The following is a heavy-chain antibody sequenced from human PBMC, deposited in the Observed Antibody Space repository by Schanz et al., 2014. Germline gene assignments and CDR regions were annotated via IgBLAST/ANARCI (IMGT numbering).Heavy chain of an antibody. V-gene: IGHV3-30*03. J-gene: IGHJ2*01. D-gene: IGHD1-26*01. CDR2: VGDTGTTK. Sequence: QVQLVESGGGVVQPGRSLTLSCAASGFPFSSHGMHWVRQAPAKGLEWVAVVGDTGTTKFYADSVKGRLTVSRDNSETPVYLELHSLRSEDTALYYCAREAKWGQWYFDLWGRGSLVTVSS. CDR1: GFPFSSHG. CDR3: AREAKWGQWYFDL.